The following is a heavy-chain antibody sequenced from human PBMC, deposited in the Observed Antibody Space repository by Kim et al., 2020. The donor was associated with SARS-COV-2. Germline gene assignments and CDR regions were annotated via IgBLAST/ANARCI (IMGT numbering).Heavy chain of an antibody. CDR2: IKTDGSEK. CDR3: VKDAPGGWSFDY. V-gene: IGHV3-7*01. D-gene: IGHD6-19*01. CDR1: GFTFSSYW. Sequence: GSLRLSCATSGFTFSSYWMFWVRQAPGKGLEWVASIKTDGSEKFYVDSVKGRFTISRDNAKNSLFLQMNSLRAEDTAVYYCVKDAPGGWSFDYWGQGTL. J-gene: IGHJ4*02.